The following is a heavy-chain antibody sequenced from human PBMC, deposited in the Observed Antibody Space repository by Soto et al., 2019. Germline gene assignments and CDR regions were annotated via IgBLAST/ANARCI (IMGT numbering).Heavy chain of an antibody. V-gene: IGHV4-34*01. J-gene: IGHJ6*02. CDR3: ARDDYGMDV. CDR2: INHSGST. Sequence: SETLSLTCAVYGGSFSGYYWSWIRQPPGKGLEWIGEINHSGSTNYNPSLKSRVTISVDTSKNQFSLKLSSVTAADTAVYYCARDDYGMDVWGQGTTVTVSS. CDR1: GGSFSGYY.